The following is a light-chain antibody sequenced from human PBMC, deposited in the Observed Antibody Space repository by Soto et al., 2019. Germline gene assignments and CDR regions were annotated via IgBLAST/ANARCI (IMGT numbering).Light chain of an antibody. CDR2: DAS. CDR1: QSVSSY. CDR3: HQRSNWPPWT. J-gene: IGKJ1*01. V-gene: IGKV3-11*01. Sequence: EIVLTQSPATLSLSPGERATLSCRASQSVSSYLAWYHQKPGQAPRLLIYDASNRATGIPARFSGSGSGTDFTLTICSLEPEDFAVYYCHQRSNWPPWTFGQGTKVEIK.